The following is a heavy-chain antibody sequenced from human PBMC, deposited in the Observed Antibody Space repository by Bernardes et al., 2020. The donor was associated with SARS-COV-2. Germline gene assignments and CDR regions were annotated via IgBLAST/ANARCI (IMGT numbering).Heavy chain of an antibody. D-gene: IGHD2-8*01. Sequence: GANLKISGNASGYKFSPYWIAWVRTMPGKGLEWMGIIYPGDSVTRYSPSFQGQVTISVDKSINIAYLQWGGLRASDTAMYYCARPLTATLMRGAMEVWGQGTTVIVSS. CDR1: GYKFSPYW. CDR2: IYPGDSVT. V-gene: IGHV5-51*01. J-gene: IGHJ6*02. CDR3: ARPLTATLMRGAMEV.